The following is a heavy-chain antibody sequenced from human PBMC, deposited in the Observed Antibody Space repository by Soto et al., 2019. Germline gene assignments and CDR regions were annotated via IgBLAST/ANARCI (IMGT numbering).Heavy chain of an antibody. V-gene: IGHV3-30*18. CDR2: ISYDGSNK. Sequence: GGSLRLSCAASGFTFGSYGMHWVRQAPGKGLEWVAVISYDGSNKYYADSVRGRFAISRDNSNNMLYLQMNGLRAEDTAVYYCANIRNVVYAHNAYWGQGTLVTVSS. D-gene: IGHD2-8*02. CDR3: ANIRNVVYAHNAY. J-gene: IGHJ4*02. CDR1: GFTFGSYG.